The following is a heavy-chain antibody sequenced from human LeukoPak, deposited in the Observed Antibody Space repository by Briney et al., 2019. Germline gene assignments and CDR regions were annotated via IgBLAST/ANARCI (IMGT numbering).Heavy chain of an antibody. V-gene: IGHV1-2*02. CDR3: ARGWKAVAGTKSDY. Sequence: ASVKVSCKASGYTFTGYYMHWVRQAPGQGLEWMGWINPNSGGTNYAQKFQGRVTMTRNTSISTAYMELSSLRSEDTAVYYCARGWKAVAGTKSDYWGQGTLVTVSS. J-gene: IGHJ4*02. CDR1: GYTFTGYY. D-gene: IGHD6-19*01. CDR2: INPNSGGT.